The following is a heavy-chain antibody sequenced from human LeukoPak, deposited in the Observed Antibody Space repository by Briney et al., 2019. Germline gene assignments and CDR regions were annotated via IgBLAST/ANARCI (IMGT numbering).Heavy chain of an antibody. Sequence: VSVKVSCKVSGYTLTELSMHWVRQAPGKGLEWMGGFDPEDGETIYAQKFQGRVTMTEDTSTDTAYMELSSLRSEDTAVYYCATTLIDYYDSSGYPWPFDYWGQGTLVTVS. CDR1: GYTLTELS. CDR3: ATTLIDYYDSSGYPWPFDY. V-gene: IGHV1-24*01. CDR2: FDPEDGET. D-gene: IGHD3-22*01. J-gene: IGHJ4*02.